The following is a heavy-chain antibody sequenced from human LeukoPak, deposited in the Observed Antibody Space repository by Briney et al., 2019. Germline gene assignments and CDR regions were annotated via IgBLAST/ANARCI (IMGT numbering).Heavy chain of an antibody. CDR1: GYSFTTYW. D-gene: IGHD5-12*01. CDR3: ARPYSAYNWSPDY. CDR2: IYPGDSDT. J-gene: IGHJ4*02. Sequence: GESLKISCKGSGYSFTTYWIGWVRQMPGKGLEWMGIIYPGDSDTRYSPSFQGQVTMSADKSISTAYLQWTTLQASDTAIYYCARPYSAYNWSPDYWGQGTLVTVSS. V-gene: IGHV5-51*01.